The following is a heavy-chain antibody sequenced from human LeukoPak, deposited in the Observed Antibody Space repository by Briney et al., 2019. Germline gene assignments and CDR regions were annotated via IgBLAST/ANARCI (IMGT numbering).Heavy chain of an antibody. CDR2: IYYSGST. D-gene: IGHD6-13*01. CDR1: GGSISSYH. J-gene: IGHJ5*02. CDR3: ARGYSSSWYWFDP. Sequence: SETLSLTCSVSGGSISSYHWSWIRQPPGKGLEWVGYIYYSGSTNYNPFLKSRVTISLDTSKNHFSLKLSSVTAADTAVYYCARGYSSSWYWFDPWGQGTLVTVSS. V-gene: IGHV4-59*01.